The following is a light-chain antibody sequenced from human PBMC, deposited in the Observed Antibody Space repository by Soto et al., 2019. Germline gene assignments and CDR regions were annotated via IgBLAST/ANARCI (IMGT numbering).Light chain of an antibody. V-gene: IGKV3-20*01. CDR2: GAS. Sequence: EIVLTQSPGTLSLSPGEGATLSCRASQSVTSNYLAWYQQKPGQAPRLLIYGASTRAAGVPDRFSGSGSGTDFTLTITRLEPEDFALYYCQQYGRSPLLYTLGQGTKLGVK. CDR1: QSVTSNY. J-gene: IGKJ2*01. CDR3: QQYGRSPLLYT.